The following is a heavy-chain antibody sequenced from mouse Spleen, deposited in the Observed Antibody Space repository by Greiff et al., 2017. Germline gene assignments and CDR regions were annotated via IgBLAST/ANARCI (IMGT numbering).Heavy chain of an antibody. CDR3: ARSGITSVVDCAMDY. J-gene: IGHJ4*01. V-gene: IGHV1S56*01. Sequence: VQRVESGAELVKPGASVKLSCKASGYTFTSYYINWVRQRPEQGLEWIGWIFPGDGSTKYNEKFKGKATLTTDKSSSTAYMQLSRLTSEDSAVYFCARSGITSVVDCAMDYWGQGTSVTVSS. CDR2: IFPGDGST. CDR1: GYTFTSYY. D-gene: IGHD1-1*01.